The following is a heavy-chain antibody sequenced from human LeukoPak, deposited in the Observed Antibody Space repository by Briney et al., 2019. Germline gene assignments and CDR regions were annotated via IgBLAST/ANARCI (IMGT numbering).Heavy chain of an antibody. D-gene: IGHD3-10*01. Sequence: TSETLSLTCAVSGGSISSSSWWSWVRQPPGKGLEWIGEIYHSGSTNYNPSLKSRVTISVDKSKNQFSLKLSSVTAADTAVYYCARETIYGSGSYYRGAFDIWGQGTMVTVSS. CDR3: ARETIYGSGSYYRGAFDI. V-gene: IGHV4-4*02. CDR1: GGSISSSSW. CDR2: IYHSGST. J-gene: IGHJ3*02.